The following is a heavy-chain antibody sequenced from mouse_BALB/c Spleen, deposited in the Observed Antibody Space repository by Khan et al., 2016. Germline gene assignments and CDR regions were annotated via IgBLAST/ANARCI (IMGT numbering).Heavy chain of an antibody. CDR2: INTYTGEP. CDR3: ARPDYGGSRGFAY. Sequence: IQLVQSGPELKKPGETVKMSCKASGHTFTNYGMNWVKQAPGKGSKWMGWINTYTGEPTYADDFKGRFAFSLETSASTAHLQISNLKNEDTATYFCARPDYGGSRGFAYWGQGTLVTVSA. D-gene: IGHD1-1*01. CDR1: GHTFTNYG. J-gene: IGHJ3*01. V-gene: IGHV9-3-1*01.